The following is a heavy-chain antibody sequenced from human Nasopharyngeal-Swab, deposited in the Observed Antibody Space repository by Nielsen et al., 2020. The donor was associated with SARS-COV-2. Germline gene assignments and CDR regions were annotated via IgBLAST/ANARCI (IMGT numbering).Heavy chain of an antibody. CDR1: GYTFTTYA. J-gene: IGHJ4*02. CDR2: INAGNGNT. V-gene: IGHV1-3*01. Sequence: ASVKVSCKASGYTFTTYAMHWVRQAPGQRLKWMGWINAGNGNTKYSQKFQGRVTISRDTSASTAYMELSSLRSEDTAVYYCASSSLPYLLCGRDCYSDYWGQGTLVTVSS. D-gene: IGHD2-21*02. CDR3: ASSSLPYLLCGRDCYSDY.